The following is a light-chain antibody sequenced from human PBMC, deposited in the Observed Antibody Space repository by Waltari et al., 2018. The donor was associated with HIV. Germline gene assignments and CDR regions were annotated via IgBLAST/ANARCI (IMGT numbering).Light chain of an antibody. J-gene: IGKJ4*01. CDR1: QSISTN. CDR3: QQYSKWPPLT. V-gene: IGKV3-15*01. Sequence: EILMTQSPVTLSVSPGDRASLSCRASQSISTNLAWYQHKPGHAPRLLIYGASTRATGVPARFSGSGSGTEFTLTISSLQSEDVAVYYCQQYSKWPPLTFGGGTKVEIK. CDR2: GAS.